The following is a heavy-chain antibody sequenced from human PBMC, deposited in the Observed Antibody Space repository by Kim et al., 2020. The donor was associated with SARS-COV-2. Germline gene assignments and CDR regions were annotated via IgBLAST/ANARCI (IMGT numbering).Heavy chain of an antibody. CDR1: GGSFSGYY. V-gene: IGHV4-34*01. CDR2: INHSGST. Sequence: SETLSLTCAVYGGSFSGYYWSWIRQPPGKGLEWIGEINHSGSTNYNPSLKSRVTISVDTSKNQFSLKLSSVTAADTAAYYCARSPTPHYYDSSGYSENWFDPWGQGTLVTVSS. CDR3: ARSPTPHYYDSSGYSENWFDP. J-gene: IGHJ5*02. D-gene: IGHD3-22*01.